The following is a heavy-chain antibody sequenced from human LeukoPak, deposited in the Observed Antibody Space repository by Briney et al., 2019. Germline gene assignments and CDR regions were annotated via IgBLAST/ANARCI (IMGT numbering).Heavy chain of an antibody. Sequence: SETLSLTCIVSGGSINNYYWSWLRQPPGKGLEWIGYVSYSGSTDYNPSLNSRVTISVDTSKNQSSLKLSSVTAADTAVYYCARHAALDTKRGWNNHNWFDPWGQGTLVTVSS. D-gene: IGHD5-18*01. CDR1: GGSINNYY. CDR2: VSYSGST. J-gene: IGHJ5*02. V-gene: IGHV4-59*08. CDR3: ARHAALDTKRGWNNHNWFDP.